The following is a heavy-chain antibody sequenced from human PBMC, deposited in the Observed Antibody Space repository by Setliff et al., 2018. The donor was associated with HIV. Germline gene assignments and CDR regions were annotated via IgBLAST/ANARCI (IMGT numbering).Heavy chain of an antibody. CDR3: ARLGRPYSGQGWFDP. V-gene: IGHV4-34*01. D-gene: IGHD5-12*01. J-gene: IGHJ5*02. CDR2: IDHSGST. Sequence: ETLSLTCAAYGGSFNDYYWTGIRQPPGKGLEGIGEIDHSGSTNYNPSLKSRVTISVDTSKNQFSLKLNSVPALDTAVYYCARLGRPYSGQGWFDPWGQGTLVTVS. CDR1: GGSFNDYY.